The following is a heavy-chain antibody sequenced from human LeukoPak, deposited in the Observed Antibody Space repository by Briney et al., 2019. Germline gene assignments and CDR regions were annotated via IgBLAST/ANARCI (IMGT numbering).Heavy chain of an antibody. Sequence: SGGSLRLSCAASGFTVSSNYMSWVRQAPGKGLEWVSTVSSTADNYKYYADSVKGRFTISRDNAKNSLYLQMNSLRAEDTAVYFCARGTSWSPLDFDYWGQGTLVTVPS. CDR3: ARGTSWSPLDFDY. J-gene: IGHJ4*02. CDR1: GFTVSSNY. D-gene: IGHD3-3*01. CDR2: VSSTADNYK. V-gene: IGHV3-21*01.